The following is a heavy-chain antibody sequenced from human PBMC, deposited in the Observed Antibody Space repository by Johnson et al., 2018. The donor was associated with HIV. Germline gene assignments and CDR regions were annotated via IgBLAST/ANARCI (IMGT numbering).Heavy chain of an antibody. CDR2: INWNGGSI. CDR3: TRRDSGSLSFDI. V-gene: IGHV3-20*04. CDR1: GFTFSSYW. J-gene: IGHJ3*02. Sequence: DVQVVESGGGLVQPGGSLRLSCAASGFTFSSYWMSWVRQAPGKGLEWVSSINWNGGSIGYADSVKGRFIISRDNGKNSLYLQMKSLRVEDTALYYCTRRDSGSLSFDIWGQGTMVTVSS. D-gene: IGHD1-26*01.